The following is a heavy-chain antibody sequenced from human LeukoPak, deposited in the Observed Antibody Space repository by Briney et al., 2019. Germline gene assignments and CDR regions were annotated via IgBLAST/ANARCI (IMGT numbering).Heavy chain of an antibody. CDR1: GGSISSYY. CDR3: ASPRSGYRYTFDY. Sequence: PSETLSLTCTVSGGSISSYYWSWIRQPPGKGKEWIGYISTSGSTNSNPSLKSRVTTSVDTSKNRFSLNLNFVTAADTAVYYCASPRSGYRYTFDYWGQGALVTVSS. J-gene: IGHJ4*02. D-gene: IGHD3-22*01. V-gene: IGHV4-4*09. CDR2: ISTSGST.